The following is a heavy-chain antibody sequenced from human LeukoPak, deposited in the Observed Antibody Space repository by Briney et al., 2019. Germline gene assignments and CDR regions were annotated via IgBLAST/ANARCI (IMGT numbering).Heavy chain of an antibody. CDR1: GFTFSSYW. J-gene: IGHJ6*03. Sequence: PGGSLRLSCIASGFTFSSYWMAWVRQVPGKGLEWLANIKPDGTDKYYVESVKGRFTISRDNAKSSLYLQMSSLGVEDTAVYYCARRDTPSKWYYYIDVWSKGTTVRVSS. CDR3: ARRDTPSKWYYYIDV. CDR2: IKPDGTDK. V-gene: IGHV3-7*01. D-gene: IGHD2-15*01.